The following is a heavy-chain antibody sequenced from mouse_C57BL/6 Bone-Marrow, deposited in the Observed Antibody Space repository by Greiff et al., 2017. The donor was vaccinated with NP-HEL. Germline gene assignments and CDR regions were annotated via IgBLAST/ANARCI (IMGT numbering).Heavy chain of an antibody. CDR3: ARSGYGNFAWFAY. CDR1: GYTFTSYW. Sequence: QVQLQQPGAELVKPGASVKLSCKASGYTFTSYWMHWVKQRPGRGLEWIGRIDPNSGGTKYNEKFKSKATLTVDKPSSTAYMQLSSLASEDYAVYCCARSGYGNFAWFAYWGQGTLVTVSA. D-gene: IGHD2-1*01. J-gene: IGHJ3*01. V-gene: IGHV1-72*01. CDR2: IDPNSGGT.